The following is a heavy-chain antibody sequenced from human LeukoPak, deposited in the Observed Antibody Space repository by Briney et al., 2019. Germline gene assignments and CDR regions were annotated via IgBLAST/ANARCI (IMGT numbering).Heavy chain of an antibody. CDR3: ASGALIEYYYDSSGYETDAFDI. Sequence: SETLSLTCAVSGGSISRSNWWSWVRQPPGKGLEWIGEIYHSGNTEYNPSLKSRVTISVDTSKNQFSLKLSSVTAADTAVYYCASGALIEYYYDSSGYETDAFDIWGQGTMVTVSS. CDR1: GGSISRSNW. J-gene: IGHJ3*02. V-gene: IGHV4-4*02. CDR2: IYHSGNT. D-gene: IGHD3-22*01.